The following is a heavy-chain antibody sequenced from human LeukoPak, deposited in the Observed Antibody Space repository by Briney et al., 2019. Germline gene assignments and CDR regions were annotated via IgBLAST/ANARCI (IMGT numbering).Heavy chain of an antibody. V-gene: IGHV3-9*03. CDR2: IGWNNGSI. CDR3: ARVTYDSSGYYRITYYYYMDV. D-gene: IGHD3-22*01. J-gene: IGHJ6*03. Sequence: GGSLRLSCAASGFTFDVYAIHWVRQAPGKDLEGVSGIGWNNGSIGYADSVKGRFTISRDNAKNSLYLQMNSLRADYLCLYYCARVTYDSSGYYRITYYYYMDVWGKGTTVTISS. CDR1: GFTFDVYA.